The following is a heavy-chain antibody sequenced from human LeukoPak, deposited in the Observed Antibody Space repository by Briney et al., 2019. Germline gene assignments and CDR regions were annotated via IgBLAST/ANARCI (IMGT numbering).Heavy chain of an antibody. CDR1: GFTFSSYA. D-gene: IGHD6-13*01. V-gene: IGHV3-23*01. J-gene: IGHJ4*02. CDR2: ISGSGGSK. Sequence: PGGTLRLSCAASGFTFSSYAMSWVPQAPGKRQGWVSAISGSGGSKYYADSVKRRFTISRDNSKNTLYLQMNSLRAEDTAVYYCAKDRPPQAAGTHDFDYWGQGTLVTVSS. CDR3: AKDRPPQAAGTHDFDY.